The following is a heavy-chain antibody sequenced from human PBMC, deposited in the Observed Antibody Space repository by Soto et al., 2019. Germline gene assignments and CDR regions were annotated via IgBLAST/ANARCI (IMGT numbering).Heavy chain of an antibody. V-gene: IGHV1-18*04. CDR2: ISAYNGNT. D-gene: IGHD3-22*01. CDR1: GYTFTSYG. J-gene: IGHJ2*01. CDR3: ARVDYYDRVLPSDVGFDL. Sequence: QVQLVQSGAEVKKPGASVKVTCKASGYTFTSYGISWVRQAPGQGLEWMGWISAYNGNTNYAQKLQGRVTMTTDTSTSTAYMELRSLRSDDTAVYYCARVDYYDRVLPSDVGFDLWGRGTLVTVSS.